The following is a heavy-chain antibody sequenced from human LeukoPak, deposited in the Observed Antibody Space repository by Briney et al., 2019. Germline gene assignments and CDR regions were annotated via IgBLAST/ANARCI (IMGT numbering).Heavy chain of an antibody. V-gene: IGHV1-24*01. J-gene: IGHJ4*02. D-gene: IGHD3-22*01. Sequence: ASVNVSCKVSGYTLTELSMHWVRQAPGKGLEWMGGFDPEDGETIYAQKFQGRVTMTEDTSTDTAYMELSSLRSEDTAVYYCATDISLSSGYVYWGQGTLVTVSS. CDR1: GYTLTELS. CDR3: ATDISLSSGYVY. CDR2: FDPEDGET.